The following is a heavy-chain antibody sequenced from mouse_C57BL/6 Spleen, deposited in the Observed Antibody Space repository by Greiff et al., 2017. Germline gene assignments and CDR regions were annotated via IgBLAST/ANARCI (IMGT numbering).Heavy chain of an antibody. V-gene: IGHV1-52*01. J-gene: IGHJ2*01. CDR1: GYTFTSYW. D-gene: IGHD1-1*01. CDR2: IDPSDSET. CDR3: ARTTTVGTYFDY. Sequence: QVQLQQPGAELVRPGSSVKLSCKASGYTFTSYWMHWVKQRPIQGLEWIGNIDPSDSETHYNQKFKDKATLTVDKSSSTAYMQLSSLTSEDSAVYYCARTTTVGTYFDYWGQSTTLTVSS.